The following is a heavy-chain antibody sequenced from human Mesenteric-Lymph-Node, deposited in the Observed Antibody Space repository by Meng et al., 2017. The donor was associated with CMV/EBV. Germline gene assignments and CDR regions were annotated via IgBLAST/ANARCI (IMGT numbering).Heavy chain of an antibody. CDR1: GFLFSGYW. J-gene: IGHJ5*02. CDR2: INSDGRTT. D-gene: IGHD3-3*01. CDR3: AKDYETERRHWFDP. V-gene: IGHV3-74*01. Sequence: GESLKISCAASGFLFSGYWMHWVRQAPGKGLVWVSRINSDGRTTSYGDSVKGRFTISRDNAKNTLYLQMNSLRAEDTAVYYCAKDYETERRHWFDPWGQGTLVTVSS.